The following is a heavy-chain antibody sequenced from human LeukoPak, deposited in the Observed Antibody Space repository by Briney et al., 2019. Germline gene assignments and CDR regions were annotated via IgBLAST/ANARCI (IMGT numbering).Heavy chain of an antibody. Sequence: GGPLRHSYPASGFTFSSYGMHWVRQAPAKGLDWVAVIWYDGSNKYYADVVKGRCTISRDNAKETLYLEMNSLRAEETAGDYCAKGKSGSSSFRHYWGRGPLLILFS. D-gene: IGHD6-6*01. CDR2: IWYDGSNK. J-gene: IGHJ4*02. CDR1: GFTFSSYG. V-gene: IGHV3-33*06. CDR3: AKGKSGSSSFRHY.